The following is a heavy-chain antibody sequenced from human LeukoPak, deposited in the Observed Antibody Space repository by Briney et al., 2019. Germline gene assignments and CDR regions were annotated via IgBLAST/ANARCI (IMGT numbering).Heavy chain of an antibody. CDR1: GFTLGDYD. Sequence: GGSLRLSCAASGFTLGDYDIHWVRQAPGKGPEWVSSISSNSDTIAYAEPVKGRFTVSRDNTINSLYLQMDSLRVEDTALYYCLTSSFDLWGQGTLVTVSS. V-gene: IGHV3-9*01. CDR3: LTSSFDL. CDR2: ISSNSDTI. J-gene: IGHJ4*02.